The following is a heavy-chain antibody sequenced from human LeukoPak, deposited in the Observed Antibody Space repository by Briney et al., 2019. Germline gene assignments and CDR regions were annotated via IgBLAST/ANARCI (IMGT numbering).Heavy chain of an antibody. CDR2: TNSGDTST. CDR3: GRGCGGDCYGRFDR. J-gene: IGHJ4*02. CDR1: GFPFSDFS. D-gene: IGHD2-21*02. Sequence: GGSLRLSCATSGFPFSDFSMSWVRQAPGKGLEWISTTNSGDTSTYYAESVKGRFTISRDNSKNTLYLQMNSLRDEDTAVYFCGRGCGGDCYGRFDRWGQGTLVTVSS. V-gene: IGHV3-23*01.